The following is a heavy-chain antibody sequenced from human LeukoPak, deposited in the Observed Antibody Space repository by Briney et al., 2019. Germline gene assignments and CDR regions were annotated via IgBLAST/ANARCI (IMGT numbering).Heavy chain of an antibody. D-gene: IGHD3-3*01. J-gene: IGHJ4*02. CDR2: IYSGGST. V-gene: IGHV3-53*01. CDR3: AKGNDFWSGYPDYFDY. CDR1: GFTVSSNY. Sequence: GGSLRLSCAASGFTVSSNYMSWVRQAPGKGLEWVSVIYSGGSTYYADSVKGRFTISRDNSKNTLYLQMNSLRAEDTAVYYCAKGNDFWSGYPDYFDYWGQGTLVTVSS.